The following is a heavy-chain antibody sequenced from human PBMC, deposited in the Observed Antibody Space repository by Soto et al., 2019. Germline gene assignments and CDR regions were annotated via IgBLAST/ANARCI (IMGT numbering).Heavy chain of an antibody. D-gene: IGHD1-26*01. J-gene: IGHJ4*02. V-gene: IGHV4-39*01. Sequence: QLQLQESGPGLVKPSETLSLTCTVSGGSISSSSYYWGWIRQPPGKGLEWIGSIYYSGSTYYNPSLKSRVTISVDTSKNQFSLKLSSVTAADTAVYYCARGGGGSSPPFDYWGQGTLVTVSS. CDR3: ARGGGGSSPPFDY. CDR1: GGSISSSSYY. CDR2: IYYSGST.